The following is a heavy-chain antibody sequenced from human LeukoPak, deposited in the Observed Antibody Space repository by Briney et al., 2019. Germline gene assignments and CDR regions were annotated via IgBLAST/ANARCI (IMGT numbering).Heavy chain of an antibody. CDR1: GGSISSYY. Sequence: KPPETLSLTCTVSGGSISSYYWSWIRQPPGKGLEWIGYIYYSGSTNYNPSLKSRVTISVDTSKNQFSLKLSSVTAADTAVYYCARRSGGSPNYYYYYGMDVWGQGTTVTVSS. V-gene: IGHV4-59*08. CDR2: IYYSGST. J-gene: IGHJ6*02. CDR3: ARRSGGSPNYYYYYGMDV. D-gene: IGHD2-15*01.